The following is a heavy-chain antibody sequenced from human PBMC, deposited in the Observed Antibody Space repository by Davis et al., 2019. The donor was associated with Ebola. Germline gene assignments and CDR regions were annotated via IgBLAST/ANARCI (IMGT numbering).Heavy chain of an antibody. CDR1: GGSSNFYY. D-gene: IGHD5-12*01. CDR3: ARFRTVATGFDF. V-gene: IGHV4-59*08. Sequence: MPSETLSLTCDLYGGSSNFYYWSWIRQPPGKGLEWIGYTSNSRSIDYNPSLKSRVTISLDTSRNQLSLRLTSVTAADTAVYYCARFRTVATGFDFWGQGALVSVSS. CDR2: TSNSRSI. J-gene: IGHJ4*02.